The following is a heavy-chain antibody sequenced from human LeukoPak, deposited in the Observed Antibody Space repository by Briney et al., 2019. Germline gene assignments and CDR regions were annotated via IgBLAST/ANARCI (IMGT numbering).Heavy chain of an antibody. D-gene: IGHD6-25*01. J-gene: IGHJ6*03. V-gene: IGHV1-2*02. Sequence: ASVKVSCKASGYTFTGYYMHWVRQAPGQGLEWMGWINPNSGGTNYAQKFQGRVTMTRDTSISTAYMELSRLRSDDTAVYYCARGERPGKSPNYYYYYMDVWGKGTTVTVSS. CDR3: ARGERPGKSPNYYYYYMDV. CDR2: INPNSGGT. CDR1: GYTFTGYY.